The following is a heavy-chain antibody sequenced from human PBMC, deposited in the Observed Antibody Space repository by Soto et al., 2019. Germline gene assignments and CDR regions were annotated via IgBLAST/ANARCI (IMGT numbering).Heavy chain of an antibody. D-gene: IGHD2-2*01. CDR1: GYTFTGYA. CDR3: ARGYCSSTSCQYYFEF. CDR2: INGGNGDT. V-gene: IGHV1-3*01. Sequence: ASVKVSCKASGYTFTGYAIHWVRQAPGQRLEWMGWINGGNGDTKYSQKFQGRVTITRDTSESTAYMELTSLGSEDTAVYHCARGYCSSTSCQYYFEFWGQGTQVTVSS. J-gene: IGHJ4*02.